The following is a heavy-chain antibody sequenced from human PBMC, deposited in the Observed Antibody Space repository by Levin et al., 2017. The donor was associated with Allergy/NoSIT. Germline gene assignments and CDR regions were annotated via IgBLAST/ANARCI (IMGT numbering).Heavy chain of an antibody. CDR3: AKDRFTGTTRYYYYYGMDV. CDR2: ISYDGSNK. D-gene: IGHD1-7*01. Sequence: GGSLRLSCAASGFTFSSYGMHWVRQAPGKGLEWVAVISYDGSNKYYADSVKGRFTISRDNSKNTLYLQMNSLRAEDTAVYYCAKDRFTGTTRYYYYYGMDVWGQGTTVTVSS. CDR1: GFTFSSYG. J-gene: IGHJ6*02. V-gene: IGHV3-30*18.